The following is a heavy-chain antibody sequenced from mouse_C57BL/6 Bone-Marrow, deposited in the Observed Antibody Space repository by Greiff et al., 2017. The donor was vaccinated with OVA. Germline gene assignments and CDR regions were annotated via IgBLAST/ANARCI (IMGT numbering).Heavy chain of an antibody. V-gene: IGHV1-15*01. CDR2: IDPETGGT. CDR1: GYTFTDYE. CDR3: TRRGYGSSHWYFDV. J-gene: IGHJ1*03. D-gene: IGHD1-1*01. Sequence: QVHVKQSGAELVRPGASVTLSCKASGYTFTDYEMHWVKQTPVHGLEWIGAIDPETGGTAYNQKFKGKAILTADKSSSTAYMELRSLTSEDSAVYYCTRRGYGSSHWYFDVWGTGTTVTVSS.